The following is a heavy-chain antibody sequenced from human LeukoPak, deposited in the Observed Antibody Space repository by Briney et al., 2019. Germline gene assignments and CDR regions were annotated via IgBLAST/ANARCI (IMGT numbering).Heavy chain of an antibody. CDR1: GFTFSNYG. Sequence: GRSLSLSCAASGFTFSNYGLHWVRQTPGKGLDWVAVIWHDGSIKYYADSVRGRFTISRDNSMNTLYLQMNSLRVEDTAVYYGAKVRQFTAATGTGLDYWGQGTLVTVSS. CDR2: IWHDGSIK. D-gene: IGHD6-13*01. V-gene: IGHV3-33*03. CDR3: AKVRQFTAATGTGLDY. J-gene: IGHJ4*02.